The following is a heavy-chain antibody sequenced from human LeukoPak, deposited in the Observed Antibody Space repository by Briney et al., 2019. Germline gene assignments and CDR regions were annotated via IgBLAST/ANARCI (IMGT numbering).Heavy chain of an antibody. Sequence: PGGSLRLSCEASGFPFSSYAMHWVRQAPGKGLDWVAVISNDGTYKYYVDSVKGRFTISRDNSKNTLYLQMNSLRADDTAVYYCAHPASPDIVLMLFANPLDYWGQGTLVTVSS. CDR1: GFPFSSYA. J-gene: IGHJ4*02. D-gene: IGHD2-8*01. CDR2: ISNDGTYK. V-gene: IGHV3-30*03. CDR3: AHPASPDIVLMLFANPLDY.